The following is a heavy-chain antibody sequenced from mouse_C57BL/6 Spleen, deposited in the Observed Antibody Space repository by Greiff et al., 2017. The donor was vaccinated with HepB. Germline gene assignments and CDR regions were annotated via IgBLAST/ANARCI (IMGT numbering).Heavy chain of an antibody. V-gene: IGHV5-17*01. CDR3: ARAYYYGSNYWYFDV. CDR2: ISSGSSTI. J-gene: IGHJ1*03. D-gene: IGHD1-1*01. Sequence: EVQVVESGGGLVKPGGSLKLSCAASGFTFSDYGMHWVRQAPEKGLEWVAYISSGSSTIYYADTVKGRFTISRDNAKNTLFLQMTSLRSEDTAMYYCARAYYYGSNYWYFDVWGTGTTVTVSS. CDR1: GFTFSDYG.